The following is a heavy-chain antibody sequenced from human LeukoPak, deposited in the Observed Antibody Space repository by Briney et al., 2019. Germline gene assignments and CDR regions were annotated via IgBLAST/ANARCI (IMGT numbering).Heavy chain of an antibody. CDR1: GGSFSGYY. CDR3: ARGLVGATSWFDP. D-gene: IGHD1-26*01. Sequence: SETLSLTCAVHGGSFSGYYWSWIRQPPGKGLEWIGEINHSGSTNYNPSLKSRVTISVDTSKNQFSLKLSSVTAADTAVYYCARGLVGATSWFDPWGQGTLVTVSS. CDR2: INHSGST. V-gene: IGHV4-34*01. J-gene: IGHJ5*02.